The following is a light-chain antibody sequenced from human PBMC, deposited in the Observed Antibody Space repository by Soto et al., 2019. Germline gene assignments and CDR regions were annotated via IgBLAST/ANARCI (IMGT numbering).Light chain of an antibody. V-gene: IGLV2-14*03. Sequence: QSALTQPASVSGSPGQSITISCTGTSSDVGGYNYVSWYQHHPGKAPKLIIYDVNNRPSGVSNPFSGSKSGNTASLTISGLHPEDEADYYCSSYTTSNTRQIVFGTGTKVTVL. CDR3: SSYTTSNTRQIV. CDR1: SSDVGGYNY. CDR2: DVN. J-gene: IGLJ1*01.